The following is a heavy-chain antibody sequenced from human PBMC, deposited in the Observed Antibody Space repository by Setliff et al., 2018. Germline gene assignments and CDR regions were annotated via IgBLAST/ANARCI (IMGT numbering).Heavy chain of an antibody. CDR2: INPDNGNR. V-gene: IGHV1-3*01. D-gene: IGHD3-3*01. Sequence: GASVKVSCKASGFTLTSYPIHWVRQAPGQRLEWMGWINPDNGNRKYSQRFQGRVTITRDTSASTVFLELSTLRSEDTAVYYCPRDFLGATASFDIWGQGTMVTVSS. CDR3: PRDFLGATASFDI. J-gene: IGHJ3*02. CDR1: GFTLTSYP.